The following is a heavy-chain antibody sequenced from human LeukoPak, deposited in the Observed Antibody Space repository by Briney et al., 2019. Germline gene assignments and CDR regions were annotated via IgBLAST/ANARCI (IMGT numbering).Heavy chain of an antibody. D-gene: IGHD6-13*01. CDR1: GFTFSSYS. J-gene: IGHJ4*02. Sequence: GGSLRLSCAASGFTFSSYSMNWVRQAPGKGLEWVSSISSSSSYIYYADSVKGRFTISRDNAKNSLYLQMNSLRAEDTAVYYCARHAGIAATIDYWGQGTLVTVSS. V-gene: IGHV3-21*01. CDR3: ARHAGIAATIDY. CDR2: ISSSSSYI.